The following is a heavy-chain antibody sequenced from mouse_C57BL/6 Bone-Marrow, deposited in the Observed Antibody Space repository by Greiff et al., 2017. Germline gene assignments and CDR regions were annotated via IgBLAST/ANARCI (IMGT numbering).Heavy chain of an antibody. V-gene: IGHV2-5*01. Sequence: QVQLKESGPGLVQPSQSLSITCTVSGFSLTSYGVHWVRQSPGKGLEWLGVIWRGGSTDYNAAFMSRLSITKDNSKSQVFFKMNSLQANDTAIYDWAKTGGYEAWFAYWGQGTLVTVSA. CDR2: IWRGGST. CDR3: AKTGGYEAWFAY. CDR1: GFSLTSYG. J-gene: IGHJ3*01. D-gene: IGHD2-2*01.